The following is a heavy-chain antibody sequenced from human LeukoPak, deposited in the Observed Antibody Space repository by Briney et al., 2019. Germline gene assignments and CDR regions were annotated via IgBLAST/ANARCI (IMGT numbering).Heavy chain of an antibody. CDR3: AKSRLSGINDAFDI. Sequence: PGGSLRLSCAASGFTFSSYGMSWVRQAPGKGLEWVSAISGSGGSTYYADSVKGRFTISRGNSKNTLYLQMNSLRAADTAVYYCAKSRLSGINDAFDIWGQGIMVTVSS. J-gene: IGHJ3*02. CDR2: ISGSGGST. CDR1: GFTFSSYG. V-gene: IGHV3-23*01. D-gene: IGHD3-3*01.